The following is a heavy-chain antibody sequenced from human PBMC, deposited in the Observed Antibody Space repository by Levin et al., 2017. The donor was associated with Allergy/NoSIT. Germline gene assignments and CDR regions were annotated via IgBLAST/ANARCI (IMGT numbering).Heavy chain of an antibody. Sequence: SGPTLVKPTQTLTLTCTFSGFSLSTSGMCVTWIRQPPGKALEWLARIDWDDDKYYSTSLKTRRTIAKATSKNQVDLTMTNMDPVDTATYYCARIQPYSSGWLDDWGQGTLVTVSS. CDR1: GFSLSTSGMC. J-gene: IGHJ4*02. CDR2: IDWDDDK. V-gene: IGHV2-70*11. CDR3: ARIQPYSSGWLDD. D-gene: IGHD6-19*01.